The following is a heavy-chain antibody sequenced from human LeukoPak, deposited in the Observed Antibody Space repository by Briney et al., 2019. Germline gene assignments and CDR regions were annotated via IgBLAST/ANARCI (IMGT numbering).Heavy chain of an antibody. Sequence: GGSLRLSCTASGFTFSTHSMHWVRQAPGKGPVWVSRINSDGSSTRYTDSVTGRFTISRDNAKNTVYLQMNSLRAEDTAVYYCAKVLGGLWPGIDYWGQGAVVTVSS. D-gene: IGHD2-15*01. V-gene: IGHV3-74*01. CDR1: GFTFSTHS. J-gene: IGHJ4*02. CDR2: INSDGSST. CDR3: AKVLGGLWPGIDY.